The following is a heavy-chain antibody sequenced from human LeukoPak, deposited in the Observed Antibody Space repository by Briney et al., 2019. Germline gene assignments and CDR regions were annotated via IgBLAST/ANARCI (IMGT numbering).Heavy chain of an antibody. CDR1: GFTFSSYG. D-gene: IGHD2-21*02. CDR2: ISYDGSNK. V-gene: IGHV3-30*03. CDR3: AVDYCGGDCPDLDY. J-gene: IGHJ4*02. Sequence: GGSLRLSCAASGFTFSSYGMHWVRQAPGKGLEWVAVISYDGSNKYYADSVKGRFTISRDNAKNSLYLQMNSLRAEDTAVYYCAVDYCGGDCPDLDYWGQGALVTVSS.